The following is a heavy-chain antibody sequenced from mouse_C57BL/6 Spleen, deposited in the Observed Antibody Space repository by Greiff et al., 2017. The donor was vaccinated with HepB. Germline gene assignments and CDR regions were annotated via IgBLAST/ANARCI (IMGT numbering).Heavy chain of an antibody. CDR2: INPSSGYT. CDR3: ARGVYAMEY. Sequence: QVQLKQSGAELAKPGASVKLSCKASGYTFTSYWMHWVKQRPGQGLEWIGYINPSSGYTKYNQKFKDKATLTADKSSNTAYMQLSSLTYEDSAVYYSARGVYAMEYWGQGTSVTVAS. V-gene: IGHV1-7*01. CDR1: GYTFTSYW. J-gene: IGHJ4*01.